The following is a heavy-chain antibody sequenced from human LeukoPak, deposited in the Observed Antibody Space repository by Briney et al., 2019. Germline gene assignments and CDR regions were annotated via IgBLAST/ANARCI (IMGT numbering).Heavy chain of an antibody. CDR2: ISSSGSA. CDR1: GGSISSGGYY. Sequence: KPSETLSLTCTVSGGSISSGGYYWSWIRQHPGKGLEWIGYISSSGSAYYNPSLRSRLTISGDTSKSQFSLKLSSVTAADTAVYYCARVDYNASGSYLNWFDPWGQGTLVTVSS. CDR3: ARVDYNASGSYLNWFDP. J-gene: IGHJ5*02. V-gene: IGHV4-31*03. D-gene: IGHD3-10*01.